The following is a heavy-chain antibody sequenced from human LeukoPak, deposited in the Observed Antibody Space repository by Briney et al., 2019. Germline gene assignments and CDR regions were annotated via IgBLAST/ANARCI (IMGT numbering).Heavy chain of an antibody. CDR1: GFIFTHFW. CDR3: ARHTGEGSHFQH. CDR2: IYPGDSDT. V-gene: IGHV5-51*01. Sequence: GESLKISCKGSGFIFTHFWIGWVRQMPGKGLEWMGIIYPGDSDTRYSPSFRGQVIISADKSIRTAYLQWTSLKASDTAMYYCARHTGEGSHFQHWGQGSLVTVSS. D-gene: IGHD3-16*01. J-gene: IGHJ1*01.